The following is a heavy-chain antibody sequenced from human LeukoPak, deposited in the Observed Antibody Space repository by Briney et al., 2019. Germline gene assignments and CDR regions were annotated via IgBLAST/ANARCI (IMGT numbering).Heavy chain of an antibody. J-gene: IGHJ4*02. CDR3: ARDTEWELNPDYFDY. V-gene: IGHV1-18*01. Sequence: ASVKVSCKASGYTFRNYGISWVRQAPGQGLEWMGWISAYNGNTKYAQKLQGRVTMTTDTSTNTAYMELRSLRSDDTAVYHCARDTEWELNPDYFDYWGQGTLVTVSS. D-gene: IGHD1-26*01. CDR1: GYTFRNYG. CDR2: ISAYNGNT.